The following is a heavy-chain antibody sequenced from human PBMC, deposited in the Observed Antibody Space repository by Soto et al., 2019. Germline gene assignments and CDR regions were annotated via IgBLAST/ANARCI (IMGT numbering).Heavy chain of an antibody. CDR1: GGTFSSYA. J-gene: IGHJ4*02. V-gene: IGHV1-69*01. Sequence: QVQLVQSGAEVKKPGSSVKVSCKASGGTFSSYAISWVRQAPGQGLEWMGGIIPIFGTANYAQKFQGRVTITADESTSKAYMELSSRRSEDTAVYYCARSGTYEMANAGFDYCGQGTLLTVSS. CDR3: ARSGTYEMANAGFDY. CDR2: IIPIFGTA. D-gene: IGHD3-10*01.